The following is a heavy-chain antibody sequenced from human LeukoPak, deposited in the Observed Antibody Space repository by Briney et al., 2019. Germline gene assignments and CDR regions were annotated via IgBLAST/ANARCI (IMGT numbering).Heavy chain of an antibody. CDR1: GGSINNADYY. J-gene: IGHJ1*01. Sequence: PSETLSLTCSVSGGSINNADYYWNWIRQRPGKGLEWIGYVYYSGNTYYNPSLKSRVTISVDTSKNQFSLKLSSVTAADTAVYYCARFTGGDFDVEYFQHWGQGTLVTVSS. D-gene: IGHD2-21*02. CDR3: ARFTGGDFDVEYFQH. V-gene: IGHV4-31*03. CDR2: VYYSGNT.